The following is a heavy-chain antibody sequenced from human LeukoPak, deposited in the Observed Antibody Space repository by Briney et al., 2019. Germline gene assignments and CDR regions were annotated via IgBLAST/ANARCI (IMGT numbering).Heavy chain of an antibody. Sequence: GGSLRLSCAASGFTFSSYWMHWVRQAPGKGLVWVSRINSGGSSTSCADSVKGRFTISRDNAKNTLYLQMNSLRPEDTAVYYCIRGAPTAFDYWGQGTLVTVSS. CDR1: GFTFSSYW. CDR3: IRGAPTAFDY. J-gene: IGHJ4*02. V-gene: IGHV3-74*01. CDR2: INSGGSST.